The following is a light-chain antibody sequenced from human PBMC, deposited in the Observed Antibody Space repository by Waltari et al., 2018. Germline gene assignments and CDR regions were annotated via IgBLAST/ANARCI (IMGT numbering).Light chain of an antibody. CDR3: QQYGSSLFT. V-gene: IGKV3-20*01. J-gene: IGKJ4*01. CDR2: GAS. CDR1: QSASSSY. Sequence: EIVLTQSPGTLSLSPGERATLSCRASQSASSSYLAWYQQKPGQAPRLLIYGASSRATGIPDRFSGSGSGTDFTLTISRLEPEDFAVYYCQQYGSSLFTFGGGTKVEIK.